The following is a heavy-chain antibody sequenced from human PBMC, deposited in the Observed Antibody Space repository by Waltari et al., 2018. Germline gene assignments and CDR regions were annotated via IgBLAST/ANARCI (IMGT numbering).Heavy chain of an antibody. D-gene: IGHD6-13*01. CDR3: ARVFYSSMGNFGMDV. CDR1: GFIFNIYA. J-gene: IGHJ6*02. CDR2: ISSSSTYI. Sequence: EVQLVESGGGLVKPGGSLRLSCAASGFIFNIYAINWVRQAPGKGLEWVSSISSSSTYIYYADSVKGRFTISRDNAKNSLYLQMNSLRAEDTAVYYCARVFYSSMGNFGMDVWGQGTTVTVSS. V-gene: IGHV3-21*01.